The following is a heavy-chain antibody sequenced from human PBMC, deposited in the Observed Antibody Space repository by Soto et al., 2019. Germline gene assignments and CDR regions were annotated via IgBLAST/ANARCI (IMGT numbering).Heavy chain of an antibody. J-gene: IGHJ5*02. CDR3: AREGLTVVTNNWFDP. CDR1: GFTFSSYG. CDR2: IWYDGSNK. D-gene: IGHD2-21*02. Sequence: PGGSLRLSCAASGFTFSSYGMHWVRQAPGKGLERVAVIWYDGSNKYYADSVKGRFTISRDNSKNTLYLQMNSLRAEDTAVYYCAREGLTVVTNNWFDPWGQGTLVTVSS. V-gene: IGHV3-33*01.